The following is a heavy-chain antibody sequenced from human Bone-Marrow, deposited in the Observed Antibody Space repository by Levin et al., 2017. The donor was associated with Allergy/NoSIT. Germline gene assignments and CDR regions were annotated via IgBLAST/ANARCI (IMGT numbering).Heavy chain of an antibody. CDR3: ARGPDSSGFPRFYY. CDR2: IFHSGST. V-gene: IGHV4-4*02. J-gene: IGHJ4*02. D-gene: IGHD6-25*01. Sequence: TSSETLSLTCAVSGGSISSSNWWSWVRQPPGEGLEWIGEIFHSGSTNCNPSLKSRVTISVDKSKNQFSLELTSVTAADTAVYYCARGPDSSGFPRFYYWGQGTLVTVSS. CDR1: GGSISSSNW.